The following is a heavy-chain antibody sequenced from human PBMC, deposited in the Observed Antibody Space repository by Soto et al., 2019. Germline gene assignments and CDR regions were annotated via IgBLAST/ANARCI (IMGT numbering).Heavy chain of an antibody. CDR1: GFTFSSYS. CDR3: ASDGHIVAPNAPDNYYYYYGMDV. CDR2: ISSSSSYI. D-gene: IGHD2-21*01. Sequence: PGGSLRLSCAASGFTFSSYSMNWVRQAPGKGLEWVSSISSSSSYIYYADSVKGRFTISRDNAKNSLYLQMNSLRAEDTAVYYCASDGHIVAPNAPDNYYYYYGMDVWGHGTTVTVSS. J-gene: IGHJ6*02. V-gene: IGHV3-21*01.